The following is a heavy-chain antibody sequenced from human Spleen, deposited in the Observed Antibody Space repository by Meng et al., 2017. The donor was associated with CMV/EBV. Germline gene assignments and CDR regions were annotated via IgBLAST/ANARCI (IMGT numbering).Heavy chain of an antibody. D-gene: IGHD4-17*01. V-gene: IGHV1-69*10. CDR1: GGTFTRHA. J-gene: IGHJ6*02. CDR3: ARSPHTLTTKPLRFYYYGMDV. Sequence: SVKVSCKASGGTFTRHAISWVRQAPGQGLEWMGGIIPIIAKANYAQKFQGRVTITADKSTSTAHMEVSSLRSEDTAVYYCARSPHTLTTKPLRFYYYGMDVWGQGTTVTVSS. CDR2: IIPIIAKA.